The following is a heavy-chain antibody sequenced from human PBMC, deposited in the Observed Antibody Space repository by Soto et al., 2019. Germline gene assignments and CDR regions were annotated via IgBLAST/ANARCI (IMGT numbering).Heavy chain of an antibody. CDR3: ARDGYRFWSGYYPY. J-gene: IGHJ4*02. CDR2: VYYSGTT. CDR1: GDSVSSGGYY. Sequence: QVQLQESGPGLVKPSETLSLTCTVSGDSVSSGGYYWSWIRQPPGKGLEWIGYVYYSGTTNYNPSLTSRVTISLDTSKNQFSLKLSSVTAADTAVYYCARDGYRFWSGYYPYWGQGTLVTVSS. V-gene: IGHV4-61*08. D-gene: IGHD3-3*01.